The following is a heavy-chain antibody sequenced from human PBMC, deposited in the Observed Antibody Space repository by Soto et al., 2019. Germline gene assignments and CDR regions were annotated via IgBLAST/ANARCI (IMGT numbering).Heavy chain of an antibody. CDR2: IIPIFGTA. D-gene: IGHD6-13*01. CDR3: ARVRIAAAGTRVMDV. CDR1: GGTFSRYA. J-gene: IGHJ6*02. Sequence: QVQLVQSVAEVQKPGSSVKVSCKASGGTFSRYAISWVRQAPGQGLEWMGGIIPIFGTANYAQKFQGRVTITADESTSTAYMELSSLRSEDTAVYYCARVRIAAAGTRVMDVWGQETTVPVSS. V-gene: IGHV1-69*01.